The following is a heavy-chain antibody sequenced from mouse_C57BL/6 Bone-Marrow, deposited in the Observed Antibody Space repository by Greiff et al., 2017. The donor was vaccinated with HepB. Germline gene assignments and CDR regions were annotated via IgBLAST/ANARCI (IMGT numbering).Heavy chain of an antibody. J-gene: IGHJ2*01. CDR3: ARRGIITTAVGDY. D-gene: IGHD1-1*01. Sequence: EVQLQQSGPELVKPGASVKISCKASGYTFTDYYMNWVKQSHGKSLEWIGDINPNNGGTSYNQKFKGKATLTVDKSSSTAYMELRSLTSEDSAVYYCARRGIITTAVGDYWGQGTTLTVSS. CDR1: GYTFTDYY. V-gene: IGHV1-26*01. CDR2: INPNNGGT.